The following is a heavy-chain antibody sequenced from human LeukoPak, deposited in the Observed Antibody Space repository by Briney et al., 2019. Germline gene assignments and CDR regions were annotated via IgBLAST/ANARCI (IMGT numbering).Heavy chain of an antibody. CDR3: ARDEISVGTPYDILTGYYSGY. J-gene: IGHJ4*02. CDR1: GGTFSSYA. V-gene: IGHV1-69*01. D-gene: IGHD3-9*01. CDR2: IIPIFGTA. Sequence: GSSVKVSCKASGGTFSSYAISWVRQAPGQGLEWMGGIIPIFGTANYAQKFQGRVTITADESTSTAYMELSSLRSEDTAVYYCARDEISVGTPYDILTGYYSGYWGQGTLVTVSS.